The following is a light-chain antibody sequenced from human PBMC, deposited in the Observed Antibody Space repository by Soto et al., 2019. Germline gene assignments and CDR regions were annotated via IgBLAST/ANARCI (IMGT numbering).Light chain of an antibody. CDR3: ASYTTASTYV. J-gene: IGLJ1*01. Sequence: QSALTQPASVSGSPGQSITISCTGTSSDVGGYNYVSWYQQHPGQAPRLMVYDVTNRASGVSDRFSVSKSGNTVSLTISGLRAEDEADYYCASYTTASTYVFGTGTKLTVL. V-gene: IGLV2-14*01. CDR2: DVT. CDR1: SSDVGGYNY.